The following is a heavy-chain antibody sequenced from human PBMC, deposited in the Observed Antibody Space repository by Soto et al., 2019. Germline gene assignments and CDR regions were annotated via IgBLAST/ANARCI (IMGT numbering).Heavy chain of an antibody. D-gene: IGHD6-13*01. J-gene: IGHJ1*01. V-gene: IGHV3-23*01. CDR3: AKANPGYSSSWYPY. Sequence: HPGGSLRLSCAASGFIFSSYAMSWVRQAPGKGLEWVSSISGTGGTTYYADSVKGRFTISRDNSKNTLYLQMNSLRAEDTAVYYCAKANPGYSSSWYPYSGQGTLVTVSS. CDR1: GFIFSSYA. CDR2: ISGTGGTT.